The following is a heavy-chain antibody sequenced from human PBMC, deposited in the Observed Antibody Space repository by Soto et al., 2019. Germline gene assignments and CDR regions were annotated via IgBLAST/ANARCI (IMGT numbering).Heavy chain of an antibody. J-gene: IGHJ5*02. Sequence: GGSRRHSCVASGVTMSHYYISLFRQAAGERWVWLDNIKKDSSETHAVDVVTGRFIISRENAKNSVYLQTNSLRVGDTAIYFCAKDECRRGDYGWFDNWGQGT. CDR3: AKDECRRGDYGWFDN. CDR1: GVTMSHYY. CDR2: IKKDSSET. V-gene: IGHV3-7*03. D-gene: IGHD4-17*01.